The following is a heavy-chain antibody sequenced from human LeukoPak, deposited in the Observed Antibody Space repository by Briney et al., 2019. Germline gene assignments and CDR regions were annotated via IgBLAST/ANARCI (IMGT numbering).Heavy chain of an antibody. CDR2: ISYDGSNK. J-gene: IGHJ4*02. V-gene: IGHV3-30*04. CDR1: GFTFSSYA. Sequence: GRSLRLSCAPSGFTFSSYAMHWVRQAPGKGLEWVAVISYDGSNKYYADSVKGRFTISRDNSKNTLYLQMNSLRAEDTAVYYCAKDLVRGVTSPFDYWGQGTLVTVSS. D-gene: IGHD3-10*01. CDR3: AKDLVRGVTSPFDY.